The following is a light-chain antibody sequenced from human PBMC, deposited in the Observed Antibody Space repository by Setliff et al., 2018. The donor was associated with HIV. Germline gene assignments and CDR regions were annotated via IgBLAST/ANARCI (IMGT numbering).Light chain of an antibody. CDR1: SSNIGAGFD. CDR3: QSYDSSLSGYV. CDR2: ANS. Sequence: QSALTQPPSVSGAPGQRVTISCTGKSSNIGAGFDVHWYQQFPGTAPKLLIYANSNRPSGVPDRFSGSKSGTPASLAITGLQAEDEADYFCQSYDSSLSGYVFGTGTKVTVL. J-gene: IGLJ1*01. V-gene: IGLV1-40*01.